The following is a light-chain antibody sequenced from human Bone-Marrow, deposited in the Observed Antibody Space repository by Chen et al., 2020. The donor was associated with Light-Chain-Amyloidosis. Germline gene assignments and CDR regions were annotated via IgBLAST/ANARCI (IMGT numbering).Light chain of an antibody. CDR2: DDS. CDR1: NIGSTS. CDR3: QVWDRSSDRPV. Sequence: SYVLTQPSSVSVAPGQTATIACGGNNIGSTSVHWYQQTPGQAPLLVVYDDSDRPSGIPERLSGSNSGNTATLTNSRVEAGDEADYYCQVWDRSSDRPVFGGGTKLPVL. J-gene: IGLJ3*02. V-gene: IGLV3-21*02.